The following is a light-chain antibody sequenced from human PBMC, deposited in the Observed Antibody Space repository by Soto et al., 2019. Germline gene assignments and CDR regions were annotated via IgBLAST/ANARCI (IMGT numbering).Light chain of an antibody. Sequence: EIVLTQSPGTLSLSPGERATLSCRASQSVSNDFLAWYQQKPGQAPRLLIYGASTRATDVPARFSGSGSGTDFTLTISSLEPEDFAVYYCQQRSNWPSITFGQGTRLEI. CDR2: GAS. CDR3: QQRSNWPSIT. CDR1: QSVSNDF. J-gene: IGKJ5*01. V-gene: IGKV3-11*01.